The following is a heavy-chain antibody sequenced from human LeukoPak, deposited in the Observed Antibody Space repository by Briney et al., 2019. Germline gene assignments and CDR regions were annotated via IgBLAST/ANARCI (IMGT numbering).Heavy chain of an antibody. J-gene: IGHJ4*02. CDR1: GGSISSSSYY. Sequence: PSETLSLTCTVSGGSISSSSYYWGWIRQPPGKGLEWIGSMYYSGSTYYNPSLKSRVTISVDTSKNQFSLKLSSVTAADTAVYYCAGLSITISGFDYWGQGTLVTVSS. CDR2: MYYSGST. CDR3: AGLSITISGFDY. D-gene: IGHD1-14*01. V-gene: IGHV4-39*01.